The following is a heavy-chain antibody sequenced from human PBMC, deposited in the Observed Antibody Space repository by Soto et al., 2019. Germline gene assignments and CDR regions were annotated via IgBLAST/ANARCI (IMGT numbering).Heavy chain of an antibody. V-gene: IGHV4-4*02. J-gene: IGHJ5*02. CDR2: VYHSGAT. CDR1: SGSISSTNW. CDR3: ASANTENWFDP. Sequence: QVQLQESGPGLVKPSGTLSLSCAVSSGSISSTNWWSWIRQPPGKGLEWIGEVYHSGATNFNPTLKSRVTISVNKSKNQLSMRLTSVTAADTAVYYCASANTENWFDPWGRGTLFTGSS.